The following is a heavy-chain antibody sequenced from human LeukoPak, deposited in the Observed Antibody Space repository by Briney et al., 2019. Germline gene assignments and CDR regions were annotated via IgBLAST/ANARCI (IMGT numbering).Heavy chain of an antibody. CDR3: ARERGDYGDYRYYYMDV. Sequence: GGSLRLSCAASGFTFSRYTMNWVRQAPGKGLEWVANIKQDGSEKYYVDSVKGRFTISRDNAKNSLYLQMNSLRAEDTAVYYCARERGDYGDYRYYYMDVWGKGTTVTVSS. V-gene: IGHV3-7*01. CDR2: IKQDGSEK. D-gene: IGHD4-17*01. J-gene: IGHJ6*03. CDR1: GFTFSRYT.